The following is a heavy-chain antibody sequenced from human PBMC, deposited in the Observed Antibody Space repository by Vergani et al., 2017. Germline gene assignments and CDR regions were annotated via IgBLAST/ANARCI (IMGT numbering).Heavy chain of an antibody. V-gene: IGHV3-33*03. J-gene: IGHJ4*02. CDR1: GFTFSHLG. CDR2: IWYDGSKK. D-gene: IGHD3-16*01. Sequence: QVQLVESGGGVVQPGRSLRLSCAASGFTFSHLGMHWVRQPPGRGLEWVAVIWYDGSKKYYGDSVKGRFSISRDNSKNMLYLEMNSLKVEDTAIYFCVSYWGGGAEDGTIGNFGHWGQGTLVTVSS. CDR3: VSYWGGGAEDGTIGNFGH.